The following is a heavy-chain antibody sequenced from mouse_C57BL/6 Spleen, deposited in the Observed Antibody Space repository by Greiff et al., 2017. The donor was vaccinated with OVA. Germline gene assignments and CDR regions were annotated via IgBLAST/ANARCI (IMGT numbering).Heavy chain of an antibody. D-gene: IGHD2-5*01. CDR1: GYTFTSYW. J-gene: IGHJ3*01. CDR3: ARSGSNGGFAY. V-gene: IGHV1-72*01. Sequence: VQLQQPGAELVQPGASVKLSCKASGYTFTSYWMHWVKQRPRPGLEWIGRIDTYSGGTKYNEKFKRKHIPTADKPSSTAYMLLSSLTAEDSAVYYCARSGSNGGFAYWGQGTLVTVSA. CDR2: IDTYSGGT.